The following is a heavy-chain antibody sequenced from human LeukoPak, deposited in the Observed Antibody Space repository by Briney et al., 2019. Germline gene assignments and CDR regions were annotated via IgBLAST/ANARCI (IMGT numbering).Heavy chain of an antibody. V-gene: IGHV1-2*02. D-gene: IGHD6-6*01. J-gene: IGHJ6*03. CDR1: GYTFTDYY. CDR2: INPDSGDT. CDR3: ARVTELVRTAYYHYFMDV. Sequence: ASVRVSCKAFGYTFTDYYIHWVRQAPGQGLEWMGWINPDSGDTKYTQDFQARVTMTRDTSINTVYLEVNSLTSDDTAVYYCARVTELVRTAYYHYFMDVWGEGTTVTVSS.